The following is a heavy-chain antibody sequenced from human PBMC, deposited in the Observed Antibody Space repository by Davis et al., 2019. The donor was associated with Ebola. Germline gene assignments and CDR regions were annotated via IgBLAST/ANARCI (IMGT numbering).Heavy chain of an antibody. CDR1: GFTVSSNY. D-gene: IGHD2-15*01. CDR3: ARLVAASRWWYFDY. V-gene: IGHV3-53*01. Sequence: GESLKISCAVSGFTVSSNYMSWVRQAPGKGLEWVSVIYSGGSTYYSDSVKGRFTISRDNSKNTLYLQMNSLRAEDTAVYYCARLVAASRWWYFDYWGQGTLVTVSS. J-gene: IGHJ4*02. CDR2: IYSGGST.